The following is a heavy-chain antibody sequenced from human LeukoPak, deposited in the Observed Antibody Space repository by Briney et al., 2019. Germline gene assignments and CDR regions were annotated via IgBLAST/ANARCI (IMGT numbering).Heavy chain of an antibody. CDR3: ARVDILTGYSSDY. Sequence: PSETLSLTCAVYGGSFSGYYWSWLRQSPGKGLEWIGEINHSGSTNYNPSLKSRVPISVDTSKNQFSLKLSSVTVADTAVYYCARVDILTGYSSDYWGQGTLVTVSS. D-gene: IGHD3-9*01. CDR1: GGSFSGYY. CDR2: INHSGST. J-gene: IGHJ4*02. V-gene: IGHV4-34*01.